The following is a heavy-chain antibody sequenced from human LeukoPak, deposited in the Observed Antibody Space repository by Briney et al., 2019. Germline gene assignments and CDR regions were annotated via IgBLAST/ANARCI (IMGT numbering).Heavy chain of an antibody. V-gene: IGHV3-48*01. Sequence: GGSLRLSCAASGFTFSSYSMNWVRQAPGKGLEWVSYISSSSSTIYYADSVKGRFTISRDNAQNSLYLQMNSLRAEDTAVYYCARVRTVTSFYYYYMDVWGKGTTVTVSS. D-gene: IGHD4-11*01. J-gene: IGHJ6*03. CDR2: ISSSSSTI. CDR3: ARVRTVTSFYYYYMDV. CDR1: GFTFSSYS.